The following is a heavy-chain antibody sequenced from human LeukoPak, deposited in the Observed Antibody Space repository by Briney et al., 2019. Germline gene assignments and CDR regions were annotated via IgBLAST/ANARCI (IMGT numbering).Heavy chain of an antibody. D-gene: IGHD3-10*01. CDR3: AKDLSYYGSGSLFDY. CDR1: GFTLSSYG. CDR2: IRYDGSNK. V-gene: IGHV3-30*02. J-gene: IGHJ4*02. Sequence: GGSLRLSCAASGFTLSSYGMHWVRQAPGKGLEWVAFIRYDGSNKCYADSVKGRSTISGDNSKNTLYLQMNSLRAEDTAVYYCAKDLSYYGSGSLFDYWGQGTLVTVSS.